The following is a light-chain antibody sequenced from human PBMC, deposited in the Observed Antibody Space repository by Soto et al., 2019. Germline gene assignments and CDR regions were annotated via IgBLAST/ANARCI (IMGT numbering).Light chain of an antibody. J-gene: IGLJ1*01. CDR1: SSDIGAYDY. CDR3: SSYTSSSTPYV. CDR2: DVT. Sequence: GSSSDIGAYDYVSWYQQRPVKAPKLMIFDVTNRPSGVSDRFSGSKSGNTASLTISGLQTEDEADYYCSSYTSSSTPYVFGTGTKVTVL. V-gene: IGLV2-14*04.